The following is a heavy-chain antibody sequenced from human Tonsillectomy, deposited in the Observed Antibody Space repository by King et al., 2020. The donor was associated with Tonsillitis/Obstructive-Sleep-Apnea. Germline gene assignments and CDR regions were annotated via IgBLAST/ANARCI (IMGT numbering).Heavy chain of an antibody. CDR2: IRWDGGYT. V-gene: IGHV3-43*01. D-gene: IGHD3-10*01. J-gene: IGHJ4*02. CDR3: AKGGDASGSYYLLDY. Sequence: VQLVESGGVVVQPGGSLRLSCAASGFTFDDFTMHWVRQVPGKGLEWVSLIRWDGGYTYYADSVKGRFTISRDNSKNSLYLQMHSLRVDDTALYYCAKGGDASGSYYLLDYWGQGTLVIVSS. CDR1: GFTFDDFT.